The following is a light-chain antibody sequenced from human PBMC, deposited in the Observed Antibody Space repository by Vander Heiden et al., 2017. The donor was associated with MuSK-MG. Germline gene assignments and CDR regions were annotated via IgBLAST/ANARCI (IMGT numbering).Light chain of an antibody. CDR1: QSVSSN. Sequence: ASTLSASPGERVTLTCRASQSVSSNLAWYQQKPGQVPRLLIYAASTMDSGIPARFSGSGSGTEFTLTISSLQSEDFAIYYCQQYNKAPPLTFGGGTKVEIK. J-gene: IGKJ4*01. CDR2: AAS. V-gene: IGKV3-15*01. CDR3: QQYNKAPPLT.